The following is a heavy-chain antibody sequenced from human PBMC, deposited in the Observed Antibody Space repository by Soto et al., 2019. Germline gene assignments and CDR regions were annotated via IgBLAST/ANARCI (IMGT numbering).Heavy chain of an antibody. J-gene: IGHJ6*03. CDR3: AREWFRDDFWSGYYVYYYYMDV. Sequence: QVQLQQSGPGLVKPSQTLSLTCAISGDSVSSNSAAWNWIRQSPSRGLEWLGRTYYRSKWYNDYAVSVKSRITINPDTSKNQFSLQLNSVTPEDTAVYYCAREWFRDDFWSGYYVYYYYMDVWGKGTTVTVSS. CDR2: TYYRSKWYN. CDR1: GDSVSSNSAA. D-gene: IGHD3-3*01. V-gene: IGHV6-1*01.